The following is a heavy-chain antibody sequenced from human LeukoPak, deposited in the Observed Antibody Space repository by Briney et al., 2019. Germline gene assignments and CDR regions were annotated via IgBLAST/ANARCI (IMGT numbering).Heavy chain of an antibody. CDR2: IYSGGST. CDR3: ARDRRLNYNWGSGGYYYYGMDV. Sequence: GGSLRLSCAASGFTVSSNYMSWVRQAPGKGLEWVSVIYSGGSTYYADSVKGRFTISRDNSKNTLYLQMNSLRAEDTAVYYCARDRRLNYNWGSGGYYYYGMDVWGQGTTVTVSS. CDR1: GFTVSSNY. V-gene: IGHV3-66*01. J-gene: IGHJ6*02. D-gene: IGHD1-1*01.